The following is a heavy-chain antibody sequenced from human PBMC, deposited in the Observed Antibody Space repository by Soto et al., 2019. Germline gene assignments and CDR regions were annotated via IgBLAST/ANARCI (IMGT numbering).Heavy chain of an antibody. Sequence: GGSLRLSCAASGFTFNSYAMSWVRQAPGKGLEWVSGMSGSGGSTFYADSVKGRFSISRDNSKNTLHLQMNSLRAEDTALYFCAKGPYSNYIGSFDYWGQGAQVTVYS. CDR1: GFTFNSYA. CDR3: AKGPYSNYIGSFDY. J-gene: IGHJ4*02. CDR2: MSGSGGST. V-gene: IGHV3-23*01. D-gene: IGHD4-4*01.